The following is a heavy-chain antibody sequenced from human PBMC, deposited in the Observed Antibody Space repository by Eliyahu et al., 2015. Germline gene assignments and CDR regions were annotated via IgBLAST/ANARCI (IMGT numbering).Heavy chain of an antibody. J-gene: IGHJ6*02. CDR3: ARAVGYRKGTYGMDV. Sequence: QVQLVQSGAEVKKPGASVKVXCXASGYTFXGYYMHWVRQAPGQGLEWMGWINPNSGGTNYAQKFQGRVTMTRDTSISTAYMELSRLRSDDTAVYYCARAVGYRKGTYGMDVWGQGTTVTVSS. CDR1: GYTFXGYY. D-gene: IGHD5-24*01. V-gene: IGHV1-2*02. CDR2: INPNSGGT.